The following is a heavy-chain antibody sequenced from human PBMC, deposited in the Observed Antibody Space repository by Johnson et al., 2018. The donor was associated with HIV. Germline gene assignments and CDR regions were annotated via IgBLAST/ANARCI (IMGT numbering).Heavy chain of an antibody. CDR1: GFTFDDYG. D-gene: IGHD3-10*01. V-gene: IGHV3-20*04. CDR2: ISGSGGCT. J-gene: IGHJ3*02. CDR3: AREWYGVRGVNDAVDI. Sequence: VQLVESGGGVVRPGGSLRLSCAASGFTFDDYGMSWVRQAPGKGLEWVSGISGSGGCTYYADSVKGRFTISRDNAKNSLYLQMNSLRAEDTAVYYCAREWYGVRGVNDAVDIWGQGTMVTVSS.